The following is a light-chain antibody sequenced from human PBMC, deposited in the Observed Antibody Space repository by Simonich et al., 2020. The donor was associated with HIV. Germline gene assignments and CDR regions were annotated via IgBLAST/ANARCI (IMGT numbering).Light chain of an antibody. V-gene: IGKV4-1*01. CDR2: WAS. CDR3: QQYYDTPYS. J-gene: IGKJ2*01. CDR1: RSVLYSSNNKNY. Sequence: DIVMTQSPDSLAVSLGERATINCKSSRSVLYSSNNKNYLAWYQHKPGQPPKLLIYWASTRESGVPDRFSGSGSGTDFTLTISSLQAEDVAVYYCQQYYDTPYSFGQGTKVEIK.